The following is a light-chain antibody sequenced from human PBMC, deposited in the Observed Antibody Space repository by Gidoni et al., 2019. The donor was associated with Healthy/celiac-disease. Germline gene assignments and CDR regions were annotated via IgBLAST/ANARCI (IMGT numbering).Light chain of an antibody. CDR1: QCVSSSY. CDR3: QQYGSSPYS. CDR2: GAS. V-gene: IGKV3-20*01. J-gene: IGKJ2*03. Sequence: IVLPQSPGTMSLYPGERATLSCRASQCVSSSYLAWYQQKPGQAPRLLIYGASSRATGIPDRFSGSGSGTDFTLTISRLEPEDFAVYYCQQYGSSPYSFGQGTKLEIK.